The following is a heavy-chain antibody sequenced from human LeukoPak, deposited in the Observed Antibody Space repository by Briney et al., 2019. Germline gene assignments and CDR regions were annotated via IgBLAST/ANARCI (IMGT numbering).Heavy chain of an antibody. D-gene: IGHD3-9*01. Sequence: GGSLRLSCAASGFTFSSYWMSWVRRAPGKGLEWVANIKQDGSEKYYVDSVKGRFTISRDNAKNSLYLQMNSLRAEDTAVYYCARDHDILTGHPNYFDYWGQGTLVTVSS. CDR2: IKQDGSEK. CDR1: GFTFSSYW. CDR3: ARDHDILTGHPNYFDY. J-gene: IGHJ4*02. V-gene: IGHV3-7*01.